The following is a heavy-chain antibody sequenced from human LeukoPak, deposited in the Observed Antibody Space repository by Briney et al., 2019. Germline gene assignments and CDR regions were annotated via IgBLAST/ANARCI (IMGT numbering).Heavy chain of an antibody. CDR2: INPNSGGT. V-gene: IGHV1-2*02. CDR1: GYTFTGYY. D-gene: IGHD6-13*01. Sequence: EASVKVSCKASGYTFTGYYMHWVRQAPGQGLEWMGWINPNSGGTNYAQKFQGRVTMTRDTSISTAYMELSRLRSDDTAVYFCARRTIAGGGTMTTYYHYYYMDVWGKGTTVTVSS. CDR3: ARRTIAGGGTMTTYYHYYYMDV. J-gene: IGHJ6*03.